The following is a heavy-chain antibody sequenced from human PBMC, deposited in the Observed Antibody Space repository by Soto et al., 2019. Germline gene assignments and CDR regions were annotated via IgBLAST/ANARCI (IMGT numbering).Heavy chain of an antibody. Sequence: QPGGSLRLSCAASGFTFSSYAMSWVRQAPGKGLEWVSAISGSGGSTYYADSVKGRFTISRDNSKNTLYLQMNSLRAEDTAVYYCAKVGQSMIVVVPLAPWAVWGQGTTVTVSS. CDR1: GFTFSSYA. D-gene: IGHD3-22*01. CDR3: AKVGQSMIVVVPLAPWAV. V-gene: IGHV3-23*01. J-gene: IGHJ6*02. CDR2: ISGSGGST.